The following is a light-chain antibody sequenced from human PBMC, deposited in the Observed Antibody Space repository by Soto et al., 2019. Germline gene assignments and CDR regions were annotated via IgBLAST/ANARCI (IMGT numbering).Light chain of an antibody. CDR3: QSYDSSLSVRE. Sequence: QSVLTQPPSVSGAPGQRVTISCTWSSSNIGAGYDVHWYQQLPGTAPKLLIYGNSNRPSGVPDRFSGSKSGTSASLAITGLQAEDEADYYCQSYDSSLSVREFGGGTKLTVL. CDR1: SSNIGAGYD. CDR2: GNS. V-gene: IGLV1-40*01. J-gene: IGLJ3*02.